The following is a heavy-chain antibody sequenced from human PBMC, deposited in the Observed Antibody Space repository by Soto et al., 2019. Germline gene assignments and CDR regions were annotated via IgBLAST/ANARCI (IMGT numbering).Heavy chain of an antibody. J-gene: IGHJ3*01. Sequence: GGSLRLSCAASGFSFTTYVMHWVRQAPGKGLEWVAVISHDGSYKYYGDAVKGRFTISRDTSKNAVYLEMNSLRPEDTAVYYCAKGLLAIVGTTLPRDAFNVWGQGTMVTVSS. CDR2: ISHDGSYK. CDR1: GFSFTTYV. V-gene: IGHV3-30*18. CDR3: AKGLLAIVGTTLPRDAFNV. D-gene: IGHD1-26*01.